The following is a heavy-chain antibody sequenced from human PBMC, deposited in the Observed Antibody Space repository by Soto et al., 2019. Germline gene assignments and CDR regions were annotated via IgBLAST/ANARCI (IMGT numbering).Heavy chain of an antibody. CDR2: IKEGGRT. Sequence: QVQLQQWGAGLLKPSETLSLNCAVTGGSLSGYYWSWIRQPPGKGLEWIGEIKEGGRTNYSPSLKSRAPISSVTANSQFALRLDSVAAADTGVYYCERGHEGVVATHWDQGTLVTVSS. V-gene: IGHV4-34*01. D-gene: IGHD5-12*01. J-gene: IGHJ4*02. CDR1: GGSLSGYY. CDR3: ERGHEGVVATH.